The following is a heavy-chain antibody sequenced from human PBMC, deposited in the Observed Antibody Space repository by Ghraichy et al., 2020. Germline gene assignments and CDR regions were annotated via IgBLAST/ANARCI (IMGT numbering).Heavy chain of an antibody. J-gene: IGHJ6*02. Sequence: GESLNISGAASGFTFSNAWMSWVRQAPGKGLEWVGRIKSKTDGGTTDYAAPVKGRFTISRDDSKNTLYLQMNSLKTEDTAVYYCTTGLLGYCSSTSCYYNYYYGMDVWGQGTTVTVSS. V-gene: IGHV3-15*01. CDR1: GFTFSNAW. CDR3: TTGLLGYCSSTSCYYNYYYGMDV. CDR2: IKSKTDGGTT. D-gene: IGHD2-2*01.